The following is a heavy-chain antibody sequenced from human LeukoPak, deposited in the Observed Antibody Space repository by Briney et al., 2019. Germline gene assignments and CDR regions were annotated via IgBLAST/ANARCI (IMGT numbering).Heavy chain of an antibody. D-gene: IGHD5-24*01. CDR2: ITPSGGT. CDR1: GYTFTSYA. J-gene: IGHJ4*02. CDR3: ARDRYGDGFAHFDY. V-gene: IGHV1-2*02. Sequence: ASVKVSCKASGYTFTSYAMHWVRQAPGQGLEWMGWITPSGGTSYPQKFQGRVAITRDTSITTAYKDLSRLTSDDTAVYYCARDRYGDGFAHFDYWGQGALVTVSS.